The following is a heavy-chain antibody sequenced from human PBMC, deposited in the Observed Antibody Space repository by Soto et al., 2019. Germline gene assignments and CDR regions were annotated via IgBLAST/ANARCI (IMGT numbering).Heavy chain of an antibody. D-gene: IGHD5-18*01. CDR2: IIPIFGTA. CDR1: GGTFSSYA. V-gene: IGHV1-69*13. Sequence: GASVKVSCKASGGTFSSYAISWVRQAPGQGLEWMGGIIPIFGTANYAQKFQGRVTITADESTRTAYMELSSLRSEDTAVYDCSQKENSYGSYYWGQGTLVTVSS. CDR3: SQKENSYGSYY. J-gene: IGHJ4*02.